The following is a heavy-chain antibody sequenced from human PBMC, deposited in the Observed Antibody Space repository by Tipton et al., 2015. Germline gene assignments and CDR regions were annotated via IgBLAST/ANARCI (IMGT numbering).Heavy chain of an antibody. Sequence: SLRLSCVVSGFNVTKFPMYWVRQPLGKGLLWVSGISADDSATNYADSVKGRFTISRDNSNNTLYLQMNSLRAEDTAIYYCARDPSHYFYDSSGYPDYWGQGTLVTVSS. CDR3: ARDPSHYFYDSSGYPDY. CDR2: ISADDSAT. J-gene: IGHJ4*02. V-gene: IGHV3-74*01. D-gene: IGHD3-22*01. CDR1: GFNVTKFP.